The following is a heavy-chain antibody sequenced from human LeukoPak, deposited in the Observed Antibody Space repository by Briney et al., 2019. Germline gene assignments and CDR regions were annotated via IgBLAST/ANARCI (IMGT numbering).Heavy chain of an antibody. CDR2: IKQDGSEE. Sequence: PGGSLRLSCAASGFTFSNHWMSWVRQAPGKGLEGVANIKQDGSEEVYVDSLKGRFTISRDNAKNSLFLQMNTLRAEDTAVYYCARDPYSSTWSYGMDVWGQGTTVTVSS. CDR1: GFTFSNHW. J-gene: IGHJ6*02. CDR3: ARDPYSSTWSYGMDV. D-gene: IGHD6-6*01. V-gene: IGHV3-7*05.